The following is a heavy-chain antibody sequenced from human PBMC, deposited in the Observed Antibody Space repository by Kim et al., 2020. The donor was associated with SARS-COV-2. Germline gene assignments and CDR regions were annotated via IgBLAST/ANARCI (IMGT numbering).Heavy chain of an antibody. D-gene: IGHD5-18*01. Sequence: SETLSLTCTVSGGSISSSSYYWGWTRQPPGKGLEWIGSIYYSGSTYYNPSLKSRVTISVDTSKNQFSLKLSSVTAADTAVYYCARLQLARDYYYYGMDVWGQGTTVTVSS. J-gene: IGHJ6*02. CDR1: GGSISSSSYY. CDR3: ARLQLARDYYYYGMDV. V-gene: IGHV4-39*01. CDR2: IYYSGST.